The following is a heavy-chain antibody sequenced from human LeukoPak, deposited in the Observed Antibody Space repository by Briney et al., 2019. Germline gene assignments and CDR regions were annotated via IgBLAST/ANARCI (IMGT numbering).Heavy chain of an antibody. J-gene: IGHJ6*03. V-gene: IGHV3-43D*03. Sequence: AGGSLRLSCAASGFTFDDYAMHWVRQAPGKGLEWVSLISWDGGSTYYADSVKGRFTISRDNSKNSLYLQMNSLRAEDTALYYCAKGGGMVRGVGNYYYMDVWGKGTTVTVSS. D-gene: IGHD3-10*01. CDR1: GFTFDDYA. CDR2: ISWDGGST. CDR3: AKGGGMVRGVGNYYYMDV.